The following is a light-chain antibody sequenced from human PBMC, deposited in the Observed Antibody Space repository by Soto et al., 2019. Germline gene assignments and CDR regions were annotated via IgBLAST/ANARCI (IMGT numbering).Light chain of an antibody. CDR2: EVT. CDR3: ASFAGTFYV. V-gene: IGLV2-8*01. J-gene: IGLJ1*01. CDR1: SSDVGGYNF. Sequence: QSVLTQPPSASGSPGQSVTISCTGTSSDVGGYNFVSWYQHHPGKAPKVVIYEVTKRPSGVPDRFSGSKSGNTASLTVSGLHAEDDADYYCASFAGTFYVFGTGTKVTVL.